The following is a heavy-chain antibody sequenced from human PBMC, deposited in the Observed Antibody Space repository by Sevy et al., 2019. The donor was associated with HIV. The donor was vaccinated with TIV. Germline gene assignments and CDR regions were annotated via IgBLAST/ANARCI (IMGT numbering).Heavy chain of an antibody. CDR2: VKQDMSEK. CDR1: GFTFSSNW. V-gene: IGHV3-7*03. CDR3: AREAIVSPDAFDI. D-gene: IGHD2-15*01. Sequence: GGSLRLSCATSGFTFSSNWMTWVRQAPGKGLEWVANVKQDMSEKYYADSVKGRFTISRDNAKNSLYLQMNSLRAEDTAVYYCAREAIVSPDAFDIWGQGTMVTVSS. J-gene: IGHJ3*02.